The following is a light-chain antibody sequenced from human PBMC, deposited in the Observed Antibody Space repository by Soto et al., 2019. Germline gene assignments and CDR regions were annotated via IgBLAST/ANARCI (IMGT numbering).Light chain of an antibody. CDR3: QQRSNWPLT. Sequence: EIVMTQSPATLSVSPGDRATLSCRASQSVGNDLAWYQQKPGQAPRLLIYDASNRATGIPARFSGSGSGTDFTLTISSLEPEDFAVYYCQQRSNWPLTFGGGTKVDIK. J-gene: IGKJ4*01. V-gene: IGKV3-11*01. CDR1: QSVGND. CDR2: DAS.